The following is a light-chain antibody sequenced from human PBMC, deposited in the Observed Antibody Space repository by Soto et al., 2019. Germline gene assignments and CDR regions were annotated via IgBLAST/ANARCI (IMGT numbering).Light chain of an antibody. CDR2: KLS. V-gene: IGKV2-24*01. Sequence: DIVMTQTTLSSPVTLGQPASISCRSSQSLVHSDGNPYLSWLQQRPGQPPRLLIYKLSKRFSGVPDRFSGSGAGTDFTLTINRVESEDVGVYYCMQATQFPITFGQVTRLEIK. J-gene: IGKJ5*01. CDR1: QSLVHSDGNPY. CDR3: MQATQFPIT.